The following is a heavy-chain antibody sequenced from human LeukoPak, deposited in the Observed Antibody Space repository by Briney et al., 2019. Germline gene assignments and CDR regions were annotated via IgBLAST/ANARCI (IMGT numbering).Heavy chain of an antibody. Sequence: SETLSLTCTVSSGSISSSNYYWSWIRQPAGKGLEWIGRISTIGSTNYNPSLNSRVTISIDTSKNQFSLKLSSVTAADTAVYYCARGSGGIAAASLDYWGQGTLVTVSS. V-gene: IGHV4-61*02. J-gene: IGHJ4*02. CDR2: ISTIGST. D-gene: IGHD6-13*01. CDR1: SGSISSSNYY. CDR3: ARGSGGIAAASLDY.